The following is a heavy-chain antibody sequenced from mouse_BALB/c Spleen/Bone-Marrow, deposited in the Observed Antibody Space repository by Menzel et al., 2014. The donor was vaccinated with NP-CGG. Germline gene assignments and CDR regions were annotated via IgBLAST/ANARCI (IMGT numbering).Heavy chain of an antibody. J-gene: IGHJ4*01. D-gene: IGHD2-2*01. Sequence: QVQLKQSGAELARPGASVKLSCKASGYTFTSCWMQWVKQRPGQGLEWIGAIYPGDGDTRYTQKFKGKATLTADKSSSTAYMQLSSLASEDSAVYYCARFYGYDGMDYWGQGTSVTVSS. CDR3: ARFYGYDGMDY. CDR1: GYTFTSCW. V-gene: IGHV1-87*01. CDR2: IYPGDGDT.